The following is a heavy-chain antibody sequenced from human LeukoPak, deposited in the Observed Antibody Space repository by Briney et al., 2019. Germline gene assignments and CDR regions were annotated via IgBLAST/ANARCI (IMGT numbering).Heavy chain of an antibody. CDR3: ARPAAALVGATAFDI. Sequence: GESLKISCKGSGYSFTSYWIAWVRQMPGKGLEWMGIIYPGDSDTRYSPSFQGHVTISADKSISTAYLQWSSLKASDTAMYYCARPAAALVGATAFDIWGQGTMVTVSS. CDR2: IYPGDSDT. J-gene: IGHJ3*02. V-gene: IGHV5-51*01. CDR1: GYSFTSYW. D-gene: IGHD1-26*01.